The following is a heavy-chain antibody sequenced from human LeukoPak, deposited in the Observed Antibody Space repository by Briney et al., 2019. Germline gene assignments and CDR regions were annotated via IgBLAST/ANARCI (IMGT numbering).Heavy chain of an antibody. CDR1: GGSLSGYY. CDR2: INHSGST. V-gene: IGHV4-34*01. D-gene: IGHD6-19*01. J-gene: IGHJ6*02. Sequence: SETLSLTCAVYGGSLSGYYWSWIRQPPGKGLEWIGEINHSGSTNYNPSLKSRVTISVDTSKNQFSLKLSSVTAADTAVYYCARGLKVSGWYVWGQGTTVTVSS. CDR3: ARGLKVSGWYV.